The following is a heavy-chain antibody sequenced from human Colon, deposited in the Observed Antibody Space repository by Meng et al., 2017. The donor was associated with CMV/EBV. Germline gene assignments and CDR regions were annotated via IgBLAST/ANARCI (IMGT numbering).Heavy chain of an antibody. CDR1: GYTFTSYY. CDR2: VNPSGVTA. CDR3: SRDSGLPLDY. V-gene: IGHV1-46*01. J-gene: IGHJ4*02. Sequence: ASVKVSCKASGYTFTSYYIHWVRQAPGQGLEWMGVVNPSGVTAYYAQKFQGRVTMTRDTSTSTVYTEFSSLRSGDTAVYYCSRDSGLPLDYWGQGTLVTVSS. D-gene: IGHD5-12*01.